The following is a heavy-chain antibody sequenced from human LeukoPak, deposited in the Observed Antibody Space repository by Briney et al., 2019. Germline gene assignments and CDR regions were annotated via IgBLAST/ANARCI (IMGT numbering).Heavy chain of an antibody. CDR3: ARDDLNLLWFGESDFNWFDP. CDR2: ISAYNGNT. J-gene: IGHJ5*02. CDR1: GYTFTSYG. Sequence: ASVKVSCKASGYTFTSYGISWVRQAPGQGLEWMGWISAYNGNTNYAQKLQGRVTMTTDTSTSTAYMELRSLRSDDTAVYYCARDDLNLLWFGESDFNWFDPWGQGTLVTVSS. V-gene: IGHV1-18*01. D-gene: IGHD3-10*01.